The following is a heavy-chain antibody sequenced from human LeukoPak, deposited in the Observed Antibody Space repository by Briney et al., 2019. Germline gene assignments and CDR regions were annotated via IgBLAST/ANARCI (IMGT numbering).Heavy chain of an antibody. CDR1: GYTFSTYD. D-gene: IGHD2-2*01. CDR3: ARAIRNQLLSDH. J-gene: IGHJ4*02. Sequence: ASVKVSGKASGYTFSTYDVIWVRQATGQGLEWMGWMNPNSGNTGYALKFRGRVTMTGDTSISTAYMELSSLISEDTAVYYCARAIRNQLLSDHWGPGTLVTVSS. CDR2: MNPNSGNT. V-gene: IGHV1-8*01.